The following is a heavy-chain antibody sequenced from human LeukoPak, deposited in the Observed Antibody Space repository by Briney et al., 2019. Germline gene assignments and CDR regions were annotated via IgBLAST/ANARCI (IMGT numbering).Heavy chain of an antibody. D-gene: IGHD6-13*01. V-gene: IGHV4-39*07. J-gene: IGHJ4*02. CDR3: ARIEAGSSWYFDY. CDR2: IYTSGST. CDR1: GGSISSSSYY. Sequence: SETLSLTCTVSGGSISSSSYYWGWIRQPPGKGLEWIGRIYTSGSTNYNPSLKSRVTISVDTSKNQFSLKLSSLTAADTAVYYCARIEAGSSWYFDYWGQGTLVTVSS.